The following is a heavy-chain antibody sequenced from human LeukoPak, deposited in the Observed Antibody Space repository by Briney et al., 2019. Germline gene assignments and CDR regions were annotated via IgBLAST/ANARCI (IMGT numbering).Heavy chain of an antibody. J-gene: IGHJ3*02. Sequence: ASVKVSCKASGYTFNSYGISWVRQAPGQGLGWMGWVSAYNGDTNYAQNLQGRVTMTTDTSTSTAYMELRSLRSDDTAVYYCSRDLMYYYASGSYSDTFDIWGQGTMVTVSS. CDR3: SRDLMYYYASGSYSDTFDI. CDR2: VSAYNGDT. V-gene: IGHV1-18*01. CDR1: GYTFNSYG. D-gene: IGHD3-22*01.